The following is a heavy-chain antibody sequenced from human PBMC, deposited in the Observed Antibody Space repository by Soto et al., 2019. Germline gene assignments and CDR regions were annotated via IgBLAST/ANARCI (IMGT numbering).Heavy chain of an antibody. J-gene: IGHJ3*02. D-gene: IGHD3-22*01. Sequence: GGSLRLSCAASGFTFSSYAMSWVRQAPGKGLEWVSAISGSGGSTYYADSVKGRFTISRDNSKNTLYLQMNSLRAEDTAVYYCAKDTGITMIVVVMAPGAFDIWGQGTMVTVS. V-gene: IGHV3-23*01. CDR3: AKDTGITMIVVVMAPGAFDI. CDR2: ISGSGGST. CDR1: GFTFSSYA.